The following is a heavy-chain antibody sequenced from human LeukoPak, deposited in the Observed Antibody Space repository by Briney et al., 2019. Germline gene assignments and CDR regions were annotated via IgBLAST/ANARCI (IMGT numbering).Heavy chain of an antibody. CDR3: AREDVVLVDAVRYYYYGMDV. CDR2: INPSGGST. V-gene: IGHV1-46*01. D-gene: IGHD2-8*01. CDR1: GYNFISYY. J-gene: IGHJ6*02. Sequence: GASVKVSCKASGYNFISYYMHWVRQAPGQGLEWMGIINPSGGSTSYAQKFQDRVTMIRDTSTSTVYMELSSLKSEDTAVYYCAREDVVLVDAVRYYYYGMDVRGQGTTVTVSS.